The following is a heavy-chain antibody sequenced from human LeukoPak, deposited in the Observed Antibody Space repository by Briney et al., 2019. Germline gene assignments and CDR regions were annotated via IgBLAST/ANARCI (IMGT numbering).Heavy chain of an antibody. CDR1: GGSLSSDY. CDR2: IYSSGST. Sequence: SETLSLTCTVSGGSLSSDYWSWIRQPPGERLEWTGYIYSSGSTNYNPSLKSRVIMSVDTSENQFSLKLSSVTAADTAVYYCARAGYSGHDFAFDIWGQGTVVTVSS. CDR3: ARAGYSGHDFAFDI. J-gene: IGHJ3*02. V-gene: IGHV4-59*01. D-gene: IGHD5-12*01.